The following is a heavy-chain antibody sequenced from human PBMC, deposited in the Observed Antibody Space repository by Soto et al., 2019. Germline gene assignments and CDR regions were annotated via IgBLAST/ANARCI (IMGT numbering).Heavy chain of an antibody. Sequence: GGSLRLSCAASGFTFSSYAMSWVRQAPGKGLEWVSGISAGGSSTYYPDSVKGRFTISRDNSKNTLYLQMNSPRVEDTAVYYCADGGEWAFNFDYWGQGXLVTVYS. J-gene: IGHJ4*02. D-gene: IGHD1-26*01. V-gene: IGHV3-23*01. CDR1: GFTFSSYA. CDR3: ADGGEWAFNFDY. CDR2: ISAGGSST.